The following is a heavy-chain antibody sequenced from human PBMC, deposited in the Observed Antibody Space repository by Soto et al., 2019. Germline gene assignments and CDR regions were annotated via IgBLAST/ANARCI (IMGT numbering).Heavy chain of an antibody. D-gene: IGHD6-13*01. CDR1: EFAFSSYW. Sequence: EVQLVESGGGLVQPGGALTLSCAASEFAFSSYWMTWVRQAPGKGLEWVANIRKDGSQRYYLDPVRGRFTISRDNSKNSLYLQMNSLRAEDTALYFCARDVSPGSSGWYFDAFDIWGQGTMVTVSS. CDR3: ARDVSPGSSGWYFDAFDI. V-gene: IGHV3-7*05. CDR2: IRKDGSQR. J-gene: IGHJ3*02.